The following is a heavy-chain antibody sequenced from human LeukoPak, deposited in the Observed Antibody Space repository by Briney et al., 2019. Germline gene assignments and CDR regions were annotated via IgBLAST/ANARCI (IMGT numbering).Heavy chain of an antibody. CDR1: GDSVSSNSAA. CDR2: TYYRSKWFN. CDR3: ARAKYHYDGSGYSLFDY. D-gene: IGHD3-22*01. V-gene: IGHV6-1*01. J-gene: IGHJ4*02. Sequence: SQTLSLTCAISGDSVSSNSAAWNWIRQSPSRGLEWLGRTYYRSKWFNNYVSSVQSRITINPDTSKNQFSLQMESVTPEDTAVYYCARAKYHYDGSGYSLFDYWGQGTLVTVSS.